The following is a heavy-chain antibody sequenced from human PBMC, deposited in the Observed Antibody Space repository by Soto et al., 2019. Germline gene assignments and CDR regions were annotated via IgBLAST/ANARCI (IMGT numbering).Heavy chain of an antibody. D-gene: IGHD3-3*01. V-gene: IGHV4-30-4*01. J-gene: IGHJ5*01. CDR2: IHYSGSSDYT. CDR1: GGSMSSDDYY. CDR3: ARRPNYNFRSSYSFDS. Sequence: SETLSLTCTVSGGSMSSDDYYLSWIRQPPGKGLEWIGFIHYSGSSDYTSYNPSLQSRVTISGDTSKNQFSLNLSSVTAADTAVYFCARRPNYNFRSSYSFDSWGQGTLVTVSS.